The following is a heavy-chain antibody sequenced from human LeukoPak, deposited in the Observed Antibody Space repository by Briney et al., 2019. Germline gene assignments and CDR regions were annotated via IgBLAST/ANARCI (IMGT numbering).Heavy chain of an antibody. CDR2: ISHDGSNK. CDR3: AKDSPFDY. V-gene: IGHV3-30*18. CDR1: GFTFSSYG. J-gene: IGHJ4*02. Sequence: GGSLRLSCAASGFTFSSYGMHWVRQAPGKGLEWVAVISHDGSNKYYADSVKGRFTISRDNSKNTLYLQMNSLRAEDTAVYYCAKDSPFDYWGQGTLVNGSS.